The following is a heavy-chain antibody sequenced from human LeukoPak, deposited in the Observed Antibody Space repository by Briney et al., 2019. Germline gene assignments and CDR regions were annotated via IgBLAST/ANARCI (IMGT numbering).Heavy chain of an antibody. V-gene: IGHV1-24*01. CDR2: FDPEDGET. CDR1: GDTLTELS. D-gene: IGHD3-22*01. CDR3: ATDPLYYYDSSGYY. Sequence: ASVKVSCKVSGDTLTELSMHWVRQAPGKGLEWMGGFDPEDGETIYAQKFQGRVTMTEDTSTDTAYMELSSLRSEDTAVYYCATDPLYYYDSSGYYWGQGTLVTVSS. J-gene: IGHJ4*02.